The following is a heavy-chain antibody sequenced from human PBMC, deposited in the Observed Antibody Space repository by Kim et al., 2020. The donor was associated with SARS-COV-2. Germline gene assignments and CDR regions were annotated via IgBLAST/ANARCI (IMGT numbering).Heavy chain of an antibody. J-gene: IGHJ5*02. CDR3: VREPAS. V-gene: IGHV3-11*01. Sequence: GSSTEYASSVNGRFTISRDNAKKSLSLQMNRLTPEDTAVYYCVREPASWGQGTLVTVSS. CDR2: GSST.